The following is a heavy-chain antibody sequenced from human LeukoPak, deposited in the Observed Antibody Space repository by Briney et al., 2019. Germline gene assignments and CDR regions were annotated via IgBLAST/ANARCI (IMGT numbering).Heavy chain of an antibody. D-gene: IGHD2-2*01. CDR3: AKGRGCSSTSCMRYYFDY. CDR2: IRYDGSNK. Sequence: GGSLRLSCAASGFTFSSYGMHWVRQAPGKGLEWVAFIRYDGSNKYYADSVKGRFTISRDNSKNTLYLQMNSLRAEDTAVYYCAKGRGCSSTSCMRYYFDYWGQGTLVTVSS. CDR1: GFTFSSYG. V-gene: IGHV3-30*02. J-gene: IGHJ4*02.